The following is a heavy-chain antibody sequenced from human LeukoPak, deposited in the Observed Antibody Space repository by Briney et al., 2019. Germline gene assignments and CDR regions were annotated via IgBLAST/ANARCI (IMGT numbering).Heavy chain of an antibody. Sequence: SETLSLTCAVYGGSFSAYYWTWIRQPPGKGLEGSGEINHSGSSNYNSSLRSRVTISVDTSYKQFSLRLSSVTAADTAVYYCAPRGDIEHSYVYGKWFDPWGQGTRVTVSS. CDR3: APRGDIEHSYVYGKWFDP. CDR1: GGSFSAYY. J-gene: IGHJ5*02. CDR2: INHSGSS. D-gene: IGHD5-18*01. V-gene: IGHV4-34*01.